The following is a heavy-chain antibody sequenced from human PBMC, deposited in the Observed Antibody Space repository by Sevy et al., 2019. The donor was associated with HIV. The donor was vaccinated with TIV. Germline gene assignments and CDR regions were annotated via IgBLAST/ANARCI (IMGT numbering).Heavy chain of an antibody. D-gene: IGHD3-3*01. CDR3: ARDVVTIFGVVIFDY. Sequence: AAVKVSCKASGYTFTGYYMHWVRQAPGQGLEWMGWINPNSGGTNYAQKFQGRVTMTRDTSISTAYMELSRLRSDDTVVYYCARDVVTIFGVVIFDYWGQGTLVTVSS. CDR2: INPNSGGT. J-gene: IGHJ4*02. CDR1: GYTFTGYY. V-gene: IGHV1-2*02.